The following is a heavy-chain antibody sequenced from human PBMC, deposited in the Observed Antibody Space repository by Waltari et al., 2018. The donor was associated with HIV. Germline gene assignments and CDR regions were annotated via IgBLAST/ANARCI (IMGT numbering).Heavy chain of an antibody. J-gene: IGHJ4*02. D-gene: IGHD3-10*01. CDR3: ARVGTSGGDF. CDR2: ISSSSSHI. V-gene: IGHV3-21*06. CDR1: GLTFSSYS. Sequence: EVQVVESGGGLVKPGGSLRLSCADSGLTFSSYSMNWVRQAPGKGLEWVSSISSSSSHIYYRDSVRGRFTISRDNAQNSLYLQMNSLRVEDTAVYYCARVGTSGGDFWGQGTLVTVSS.